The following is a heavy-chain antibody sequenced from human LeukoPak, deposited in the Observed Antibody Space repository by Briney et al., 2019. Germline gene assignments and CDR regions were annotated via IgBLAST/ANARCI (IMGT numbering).Heavy chain of an antibody. CDR1: GYTFTGYY. Sequence: APVKVSCKASGYTFTGYYMHWVRQAPGQGLEWMGWINPNSGGTNYAQKFQGRVTMTRDTSISTAYMELSRLRSDDTAVYYCARDRLSGYDWVDYWGQGTLVTVSS. CDR2: INPNSGGT. CDR3: ARDRLSGYDWVDY. J-gene: IGHJ4*02. V-gene: IGHV1-2*02. D-gene: IGHD5-12*01.